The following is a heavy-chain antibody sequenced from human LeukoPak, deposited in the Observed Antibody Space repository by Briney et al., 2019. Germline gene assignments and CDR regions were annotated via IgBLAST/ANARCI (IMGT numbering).Heavy chain of an antibody. Sequence: SETLSLTCAVYGGSFSGYYWSWIRQPPGKGLEWIGEINHSGSTNYNPSLKSRVTISVDTSKNQFSLKLSSVTAADTAVYYCARGQVVVVPAATRYYYYYGMDVRGQGTTVTVSS. J-gene: IGHJ6*02. CDR2: INHSGST. CDR1: GGSFSGYY. D-gene: IGHD2-2*01. V-gene: IGHV4-34*01. CDR3: ARGQVVVVPAATRYYYYYGMDV.